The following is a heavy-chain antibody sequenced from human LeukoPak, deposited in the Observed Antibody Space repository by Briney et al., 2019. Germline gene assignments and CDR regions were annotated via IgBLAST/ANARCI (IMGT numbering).Heavy chain of an antibody. D-gene: IGHD7-27*01. V-gene: IGHV3-7*01. CDR3: ARASLGWFDP. Sequence: GGSLRLSCAASGFTFSSYWTSWDCQAPGKGLEWVASIDQDGSDKFAVGSVKGRFTISRDNAGNSLYLQMSSLTSEDTAVYFCARASLGWFDPWGQGTLVTVSS. CDR2: IDQDGSDK. J-gene: IGHJ5*02. CDR1: GFTFSSYW.